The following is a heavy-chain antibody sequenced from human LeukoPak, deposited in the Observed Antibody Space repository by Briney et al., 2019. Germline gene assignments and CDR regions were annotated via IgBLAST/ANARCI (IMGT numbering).Heavy chain of an antibody. J-gene: IGHJ3*02. V-gene: IGHV1-69*13. Sequence: SVKVSCKASGGTFSSYAISWVRQAPGQGLEWMGGIIPIFGTANYAQKFQGRVTITADESTSTAYVELSSLRSEDTAVYYCARLGSPKNYYGSGSYYKEEDAFDIWGQGTMVTVSS. D-gene: IGHD3-10*01. CDR1: GGTFSSYA. CDR3: ARLGSPKNYYGSGSYYKEEDAFDI. CDR2: IIPIFGTA.